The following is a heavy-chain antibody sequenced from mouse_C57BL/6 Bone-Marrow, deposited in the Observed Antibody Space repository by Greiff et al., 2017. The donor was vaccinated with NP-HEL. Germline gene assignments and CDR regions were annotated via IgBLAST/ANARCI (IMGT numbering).Heavy chain of an antibody. CDR3: SRRDYDYDGAWFAC. CDR1: GYTFTSYW. D-gene: IGHD2-4*01. J-gene: IGHJ3*01. V-gene: IGHV1-55*01. CDR2: IYPGSGST. Sequence: QVQLQQPGAELVKPGASVKMSCKASGYTFTSYWLTWVKQRPGQGLEWIGDIYPGSGSTNYNEKFKSKATLTVDTASSTAYMQLSSLTSEDSAVYYCSRRDYDYDGAWFACCGQGTLVTVSA.